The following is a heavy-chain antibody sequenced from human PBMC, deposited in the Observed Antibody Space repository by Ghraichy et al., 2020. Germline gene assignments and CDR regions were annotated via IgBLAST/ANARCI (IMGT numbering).Heavy chain of an antibody. Sequence: SETLSLTCTVSGDSIISTNWWSWVRQPPGKGLEWIGGIYHSGSTDYNPSLKSRITISVDKSKNQFSLKLTSVTAADTAVYYCARDLVDYYYFGIDVWGPGTTVTVSA. CDR2: IYHSGST. CDR3: ARDLVDYYYFGIDV. V-gene: IGHV4-4*02. D-gene: IGHD3-10*01. CDR1: GDSIISTNW. J-gene: IGHJ6*01.